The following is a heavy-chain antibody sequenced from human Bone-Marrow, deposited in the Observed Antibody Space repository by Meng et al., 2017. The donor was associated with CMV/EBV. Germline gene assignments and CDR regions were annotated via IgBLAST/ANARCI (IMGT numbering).Heavy chain of an antibody. J-gene: IGHJ5*02. D-gene: IGHD1-26*01. V-gene: IGHV4-38-2*02. CDR1: GYSISSGYY. Sequence: SETLSLTCTVSGYSISSGYYWGWIRQPPGKGLEWIGSIYHSGSTYYNPSLKSRVTISVDTSKNQFSLKLSSVTAADTAVYYCAREWELLVNWFDPWGQGTRVTGSS. CDR2: IYHSGST. CDR3: AREWELLVNWFDP.